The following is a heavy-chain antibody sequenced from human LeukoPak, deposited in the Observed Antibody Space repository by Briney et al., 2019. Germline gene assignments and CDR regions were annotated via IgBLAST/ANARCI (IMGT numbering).Heavy chain of an antibody. CDR1: GGSISSYY. CDR2: IYYSGST. V-gene: IGHV4-59*08. J-gene: IGHJ3*02. D-gene: IGHD3-22*01. CDR3: ATYFYDRSKLDAFDI. Sequence: SETLSLTCTVSGGSISSYYWSWIRQPPGKGLEWIGYIYYSGSTNYNPSLKSRVTISVDTSKNQFSLNLSSVTAADTAVYYCATYFYDRSKLDAFDIWGQGTMVTVSS.